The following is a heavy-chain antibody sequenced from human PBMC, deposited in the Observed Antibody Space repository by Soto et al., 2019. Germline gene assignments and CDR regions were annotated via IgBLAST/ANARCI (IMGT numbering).Heavy chain of an antibody. V-gene: IGHV3-33*01. CDR3: ARDRLRRGYSYGSGPFDY. CDR1: GFTFSSYG. D-gene: IGHD5-18*01. CDR2: IWYDGSNK. J-gene: IGHJ4*02. Sequence: GGSQRLSCTASGFTFSSYGMHWVRQAPGKGLEWVAVIWYDGSNKYYADSVKGRFTISRDNSKNTLYLQMNSLRAEDTAVYYCARDRLRRGYSYGSGPFDYWGQGTLVTVSS.